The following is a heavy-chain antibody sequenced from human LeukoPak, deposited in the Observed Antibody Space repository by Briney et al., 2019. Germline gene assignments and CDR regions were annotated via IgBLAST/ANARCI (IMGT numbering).Heavy chain of an antibody. CDR2: IHYGGITK. CDR1: GFTFSSSG. J-gene: IGHJ4*02. Sequence: GGSLRLSCATSGFTFSSSGMHWVRQAPGKGLEWVAFIHYGGITKCYEDSVKGRFTISRDNSKNTLYLLMSSLRPEDTAMYYCAKSGSAWTLDYWGQGTLVTVSS. D-gene: IGHD6-19*01. CDR3: AKSGSAWTLDY. V-gene: IGHV3-30*02.